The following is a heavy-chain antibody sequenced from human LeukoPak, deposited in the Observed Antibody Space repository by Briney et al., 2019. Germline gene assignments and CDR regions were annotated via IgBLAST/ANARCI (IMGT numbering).Heavy chain of an antibody. J-gene: IGHJ5*02. V-gene: IGHV1-18*03. CDR3: ARDGIVATLGRFDP. D-gene: IGHD5-12*01. Sequence: GASVKVSCKASGYTFTSYGISWVRQAPGQGLEWMGWISAYNGNTNYAQKLQGRVTMTTDTSTSTAYMELRSLRSDDMAVYYCARDGIVATLGRFDPWGQGTLVTVSS. CDR1: GYTFTSYG. CDR2: ISAYNGNT.